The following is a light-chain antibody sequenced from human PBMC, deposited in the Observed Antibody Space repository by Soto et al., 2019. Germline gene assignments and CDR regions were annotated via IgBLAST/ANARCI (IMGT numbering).Light chain of an antibody. Sequence: QSVLTQPPSASGSPGQSVTISCTGTSGVSWYQQHPGKAPKLLIYEVTKRPSGVPDRFSGSKSGNTASLTVSGLQAEDEADYYCCSYAGSSSVVFGGGTKLTVL. J-gene: IGLJ2*01. V-gene: IGLV2-8*01. CDR1: SGV. CDR3: CSYAGSSSVV. CDR2: EVT.